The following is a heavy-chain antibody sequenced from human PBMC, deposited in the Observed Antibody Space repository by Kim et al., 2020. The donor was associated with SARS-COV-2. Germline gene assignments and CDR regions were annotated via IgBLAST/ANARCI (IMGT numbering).Heavy chain of an antibody. Sequence: PPLKRRVTISVDTSRNQFSLKLSSVTAADTAVYYCAREQFSSSWFNGWFDPWGQGTLVTVSS. D-gene: IGHD6-13*01. V-gene: IGHV4-59*01. CDR3: AREQFSSSWFNGWFDP. J-gene: IGHJ5*02.